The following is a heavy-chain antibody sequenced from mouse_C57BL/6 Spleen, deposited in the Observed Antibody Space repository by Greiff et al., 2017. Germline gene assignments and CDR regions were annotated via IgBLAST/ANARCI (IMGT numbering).Heavy chain of an antibody. CDR2: ISYDGSN. V-gene: IGHV3-6*01. D-gene: IGHD3-1*01. CDR1: GYSITSGYY. CDR3: ARRGYASFAY. J-gene: IGHJ3*01. Sequence: EVKLQESGPGLVKPSQSLSLTCSVTGYSITSGYYWNWIRQFPGNKLEWMGYISYDGSNNYNPSLKNRIAITRDTSKNQFFLKLNSVTTEDTATYYCARRGYASFAYWGQGTLVTVSA.